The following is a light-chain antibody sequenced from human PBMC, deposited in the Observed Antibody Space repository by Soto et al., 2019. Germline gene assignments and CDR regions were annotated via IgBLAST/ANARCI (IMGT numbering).Light chain of an antibody. V-gene: IGLV2-14*01. Sequence: QSALTQPASVSGSPGQSTTISCTGSSSDVGGYNFVSWYQQLPGEAPKLMIYDVSNRPSGVSTRFSGSKSGNTASLTISGLQAEDEADYYCSSYTSSNTYVFGTGTKLTVL. J-gene: IGLJ1*01. CDR1: SSDVGGYNF. CDR2: DVS. CDR3: SSYTSSNTYV.